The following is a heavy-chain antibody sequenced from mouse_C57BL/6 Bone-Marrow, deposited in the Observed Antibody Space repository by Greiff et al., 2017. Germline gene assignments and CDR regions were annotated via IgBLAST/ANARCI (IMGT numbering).Heavy chain of an antibody. CDR2: IWSGGST. CDR3: AKKTVGRGVYAMDY. D-gene: IGHD1-1*01. Sequence: VKLQESGPGLVQPSQSLSITCTVSGFSLTSYGVHWVRQPPGKGLEWLGVIWSGGSTDYNAAFISRLSISKDNSKSQVFFKMNSLQADDTAIYYCAKKTVGRGVYAMDYWGQGTSVTVSS. V-gene: IGHV2-4*01. CDR1: GFSLTSYG. J-gene: IGHJ4*01.